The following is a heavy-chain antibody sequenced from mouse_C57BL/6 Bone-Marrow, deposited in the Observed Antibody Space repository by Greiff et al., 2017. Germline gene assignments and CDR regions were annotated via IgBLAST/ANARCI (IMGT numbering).Heavy chain of an antibody. D-gene: IGHD2-1*01. Sequence: EVQLVESGGGLVQPKGSLKLSCAASGFSFNTYAMNWVRQAPGKGLEWVARIRSKSNNYATYYADSVKDRFTISRDDSESMLYLQMNNLKTEDTAMYYCVPFYYGNYGFAYWGQGTLVTVSA. CDR2: IRSKSNNYAT. V-gene: IGHV10-1*01. CDR3: VPFYYGNYGFAY. CDR1: GFSFNTYA. J-gene: IGHJ3*01.